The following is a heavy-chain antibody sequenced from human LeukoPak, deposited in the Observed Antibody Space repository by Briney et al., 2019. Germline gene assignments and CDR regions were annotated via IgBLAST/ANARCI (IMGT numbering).Heavy chain of an antibody. J-gene: IGHJ3*02. CDR3: ARYYDSSGYYKAAFDI. D-gene: IGHD3-22*01. V-gene: IGHV4-38-2*02. CDR1: GYSISSGYY. CDR2: IYHSGST. Sequence: SETLTLTCTVSGYSISSGYYWGWIRQPPGKGLEWIGSIYHSGSTYCNPSLKSRVTISVDTSKNQFSLKLSSVTAADTAVYYCARYYDSSGYYKAAFDIWGQGTMVTVSS.